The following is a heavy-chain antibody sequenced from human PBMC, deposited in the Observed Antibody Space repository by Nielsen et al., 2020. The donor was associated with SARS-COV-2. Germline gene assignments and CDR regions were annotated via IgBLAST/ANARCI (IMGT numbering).Heavy chain of an antibody. CDR2: IHQDGGET. J-gene: IGHJ6*02. CDR3: ARDNPFTVWFGELTGRNAMDV. Sequence: GESLKISCAASGFTFSDYWMSWVRQAPGKGLEWVANIHQDGGETRYADSVKGRFTISRDNAKNSLYLQMNSLRAEDTAVYYCARDNPFTVWFGELTGRNAMDVWGQGTTVTVSS. V-gene: IGHV3-7*01. D-gene: IGHD3-10*01. CDR1: GFTFSDYW.